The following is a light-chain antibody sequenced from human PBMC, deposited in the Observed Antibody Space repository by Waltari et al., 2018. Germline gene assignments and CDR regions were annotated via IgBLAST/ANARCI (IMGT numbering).Light chain of an antibody. CDR1: TNDLGSYNY. CDR3: CSYAGSYTWV. V-gene: IGLV2-11*01. Sequence: SALTQPRSVSGSPGQSVTISCTGTTNDLGSYNYVSWYQQHPGKAPKLIILDVTKRPSGAPDRSSGSKSGNTASLTISGLRAEDGAEYYCCSYAGSYTWVFGGGTKLTVV. CDR2: DVT. J-gene: IGLJ3*02.